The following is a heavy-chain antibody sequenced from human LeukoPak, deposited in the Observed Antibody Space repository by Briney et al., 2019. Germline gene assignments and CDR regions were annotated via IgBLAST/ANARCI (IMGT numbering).Heavy chain of an antibody. V-gene: IGHV3-21*01. CDR3: ARDRFALHYYDSGDPDY. J-gene: IGHJ4*02. CDR1: GFTFSTYS. D-gene: IGHD3-22*01. CDR2: ISSSSSYI. Sequence: PGGSLRLSCAASGFTFSTYSMNWVRQAPGKGLEWVSSISSSSSYIYYADSVKGRFTISRDNAKNSLYLQMNSLRAEDTAVYYCARDRFALHYYDSGDPDYWGQGTLVTVSS.